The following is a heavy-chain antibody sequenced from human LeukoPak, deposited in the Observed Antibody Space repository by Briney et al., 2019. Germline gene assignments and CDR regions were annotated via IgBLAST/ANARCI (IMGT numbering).Heavy chain of an antibody. V-gene: IGHV4-59*10. CDR3: ARTSYDGSPDY. J-gene: IGHJ4*02. D-gene: IGHD3-10*01. Sequence: SETLSLTCAVYGGSFSGYYWSWIRQPPGKGLEWIGRIYTSGSTNYNPSLKSRVTMSVDTSKNQFSLKLSSVTAADTAVYYCARTSYDGSPDYWGQGTLVTVSS. CDR1: GGSFSGYY. CDR2: IYTSGST.